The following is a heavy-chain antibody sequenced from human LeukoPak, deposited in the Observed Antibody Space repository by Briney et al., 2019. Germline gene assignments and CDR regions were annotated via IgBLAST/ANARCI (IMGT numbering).Heavy chain of an antibody. CDR3: ARGYYDFWSGYFDY. CDR1: GYSISSGYY. J-gene: IGHJ4*02. V-gene: IGHV4-38-2*01. Sequence: SETLSLTXAVSGYSISSGYYWGWIRQPPGKGLEWIGRIYTSGSTNYNPSLKSRVTISVDTSKNQFSLKLSSVTAADTAVYYCARGYYDFWSGYFDYWGQGTLVTVSS. D-gene: IGHD3-3*01. CDR2: IYTSGST.